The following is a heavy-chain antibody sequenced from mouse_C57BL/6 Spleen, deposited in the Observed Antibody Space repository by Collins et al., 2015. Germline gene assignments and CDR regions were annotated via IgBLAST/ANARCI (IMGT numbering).Heavy chain of an antibody. V-gene: IGHV1-80*01. CDR3: ARGGY. CDR2: IYPGDGDT. CDR1: GYAFSNYW. J-gene: IGHJ2*01. Sequence: VKISCKASGYAFSNYWMNWVKQGPGKGLEWIGQIYPGDGDTNYNGKFEGKATLTADKSSSTVFMQLNSLTSEDSAVYFCARGGYWGQGTTLTVSS.